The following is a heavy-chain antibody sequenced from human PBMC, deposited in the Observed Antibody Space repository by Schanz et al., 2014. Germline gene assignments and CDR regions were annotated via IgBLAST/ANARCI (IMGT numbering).Heavy chain of an antibody. J-gene: IGHJ5*02. CDR3: AREPLSGYNWFDP. CDR2: IYTSGST. V-gene: IGHV4-61*02. Sequence: QVQLQESGPGLVKPSQTLSLTCIVSGGSISSGTYYWSWLRRPAGKALECIGRIYTSGSTNYNPTLKSRVPISLATSKNQFSLKLSPVAAADTDVYYCAREPLSGYNWFDPWGQGSLVTVSA. CDR1: GGSISSGTYY. D-gene: IGHD6-25*01.